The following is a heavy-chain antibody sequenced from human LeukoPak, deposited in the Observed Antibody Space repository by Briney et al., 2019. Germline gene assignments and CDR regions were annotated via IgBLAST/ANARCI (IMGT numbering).Heavy chain of an antibody. V-gene: IGHV3-33*06. D-gene: IGHD5-18*01. J-gene: IGHJ4*02. CDR2: IWYDGSKK. Sequence: GGSLRLSCAASGFSFSSYGMHWVRQAPGKGLEWVAVIWYDGSKKYYADSVKGRFTISRDNSKNTLYLQMNSLRAEDTAVYYCAKDSPRGYSYGLIDYWGQGTLVTVSS. CDR1: GFSFSSYG. CDR3: AKDSPRGYSYGLIDY.